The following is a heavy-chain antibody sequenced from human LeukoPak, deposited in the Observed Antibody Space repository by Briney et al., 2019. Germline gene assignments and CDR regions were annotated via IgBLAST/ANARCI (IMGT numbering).Heavy chain of an antibody. Sequence: GGSLRLSCAASGFTFSNAWMSWVRQAPGKGLEWVGRIKSKTDGGTTDYAPPVKGRFTISRDDSKNTLYLQMNSLKTEDTAVYYCTTDPNSSSWPYYFDYWGQGTLVTVSS. CDR3: TTDPNSSSWPYYFDY. V-gene: IGHV3-15*01. CDR2: IKSKTDGGTT. CDR1: GFTFSNAW. J-gene: IGHJ4*02. D-gene: IGHD6-13*01.